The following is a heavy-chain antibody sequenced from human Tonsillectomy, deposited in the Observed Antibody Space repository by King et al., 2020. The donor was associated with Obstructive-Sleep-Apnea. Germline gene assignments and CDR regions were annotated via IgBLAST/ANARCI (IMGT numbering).Heavy chain of an antibody. CDR3: ARYLSWYDSGWHYFDY. CDR2: ISSRGNTI. CDR1: VFTFSDYY. V-gene: IGHV3-11*01. D-gene: IGHD6-19*01. J-gene: IGHJ4*02. Sequence: VQLVESGGGLVKPGESLRLCCAPSVFTFSDYYMNWIRQAPGKGLEWVSYISSRGNTIHYAGSVKGRFTIYRDNAKNSLYLQLNSLRAAVTAVYYCARYLSWYDSGWHYFDYGGQGTLVTVSS.